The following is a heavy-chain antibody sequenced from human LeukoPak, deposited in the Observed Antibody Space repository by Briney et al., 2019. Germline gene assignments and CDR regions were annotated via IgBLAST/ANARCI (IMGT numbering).Heavy chain of an antibody. D-gene: IGHD6-19*01. CDR1: GFXFSSYA. CDR3: AKGFGSGWPYYFDY. V-gene: IGHV3-23*01. Sequence: GGSLRLSCAASGFXFSSYAISWVRQAPGKGLEWISTISGSGATTYYADSVKGRFTISRDNSKNTLYLQMNSLRAEDTAVYYCAKGFGSGWPYYFDYWGQGTLVTVSS. J-gene: IGHJ4*02. CDR2: ISGSGATT.